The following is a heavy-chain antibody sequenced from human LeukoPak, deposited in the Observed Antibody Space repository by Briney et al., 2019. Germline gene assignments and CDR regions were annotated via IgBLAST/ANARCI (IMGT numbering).Heavy chain of an antibody. CDR3: ARVDYYDSSGYSISQNWFDP. V-gene: IGHV4-31*03. CDR2: IYYSGST. D-gene: IGHD3-22*01. J-gene: IGHJ5*02. Sequence: SSQTLSLTCTVSGGSISSGGYYWSWIRQHPGKGLEWIGYIYYSGSTYYNPSLKSRVTISVDTSKNQFSLKQSSVTAADTAVYYCARVDYYDSSGYSISQNWFDPWGQGTLVTVSS. CDR1: GGSISSGGYY.